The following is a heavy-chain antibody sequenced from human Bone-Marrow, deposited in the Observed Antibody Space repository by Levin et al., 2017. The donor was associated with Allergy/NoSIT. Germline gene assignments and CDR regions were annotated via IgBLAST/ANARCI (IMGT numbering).Heavy chain of an antibody. CDR3: ARAEPDIAVVPDTVYFDL. CDR2: ISSDGRDQ. V-gene: IGHV3-30*04. D-gene: IGHD2-15*01. Sequence: GESLKISCAASGISLTNCAFHWVRQAPGRGLEWVAAISSDGRDQYSADSVRGRFTISRDISKNTVYLRMNSLGPEDTAVYHCARAEPDIAVVPDTVYFDLWGQGGLVTVSS. CDR1: GISLTNCA. J-gene: IGHJ4*02.